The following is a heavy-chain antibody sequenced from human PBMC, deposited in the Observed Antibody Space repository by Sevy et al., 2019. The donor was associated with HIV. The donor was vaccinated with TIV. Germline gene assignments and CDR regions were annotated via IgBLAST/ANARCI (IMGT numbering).Heavy chain of an antibody. Sequence: SSVKVSCKASGGTFSSYAISWVRQAPGQGLEWMGGIIPIFGTANYAQKFQGRVTIPADESTSTAYMELSSLRSEDTAVYYCARDQSWAARYFSRDYYGMDVWGQGTTVTVSS. V-gene: IGHV1-69*13. CDR1: GGTFSSYA. CDR3: ARDQSWAARYFSRDYYGMDV. CDR2: IIPIFGTA. D-gene: IGHD2-15*01. J-gene: IGHJ6*02.